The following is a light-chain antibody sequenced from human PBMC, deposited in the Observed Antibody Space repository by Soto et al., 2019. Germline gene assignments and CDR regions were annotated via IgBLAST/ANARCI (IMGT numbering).Light chain of an antibody. Sequence: QSVLTQPPSVSGAPGQRVTISCTGSSSNIGAGYDVHWYQQLPRTAPKLLIYGNSNRPSGVPDRFSGSKSGTSASLAITGLQAEDEADYYCQSYDSSLSGWVVFGGGTKVTVL. CDR1: SSNIGAGYD. CDR3: QSYDSSLSGWVV. J-gene: IGLJ2*01. CDR2: GNS. V-gene: IGLV1-40*01.